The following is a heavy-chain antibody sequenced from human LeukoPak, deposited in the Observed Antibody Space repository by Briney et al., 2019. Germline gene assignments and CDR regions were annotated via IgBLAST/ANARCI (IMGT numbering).Heavy chain of an antibody. CDR1: GGSFSGYY. CDR2: INHSGST. J-gene: IGHJ6*02. D-gene: IGHD2/OR15-2a*01. V-gene: IGHV4-34*01. Sequence: SETLSLTGAVYGGSFSGYYWSWIRQPPGKGLEWIGEINHSGSTNYNPSLKSRVTISVDTSKNQFSLKLSSVTAADTAVYYCARENHYYYYGMDVWGQGTTVTVSS. CDR3: ARENHYYYYGMDV.